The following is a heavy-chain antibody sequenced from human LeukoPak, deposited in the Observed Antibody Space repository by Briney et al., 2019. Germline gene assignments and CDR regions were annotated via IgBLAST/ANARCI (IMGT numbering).Heavy chain of an antibody. CDR3: ARVRVSVRETYADY. CDR2: NNAYNGDT. Sequence: GASVKVSCKASGYTFTSYGFIWVRQAPGQGLEWMGWNNAYNGDTNYAQNLQGRVTITTDTSTSTAYMELRSLRSDDTAVYYCARVRVSVRETYADYWGQGTLVTVSS. D-gene: IGHD3-10*01. J-gene: IGHJ4*02. CDR1: GYTFTSYG. V-gene: IGHV1-18*01.